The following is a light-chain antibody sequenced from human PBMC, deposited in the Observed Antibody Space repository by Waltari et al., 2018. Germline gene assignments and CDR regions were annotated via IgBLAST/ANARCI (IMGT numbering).Light chain of an antibody. J-gene: IGKJ4*01. CDR3: QQYYGDPLT. CDR1: QAISN. Sequence: AIRITQSPSSLSASTGDRVTITCRPSQAISNLAWYQQKPGKAPKLLIYASSTLQSGVPSRFSGSGSGTNFTLTIGCLQSEDFATYFCQQYYGDPLTFGGGTKVEI. CDR2: ASS. V-gene: IGKV1-8*01.